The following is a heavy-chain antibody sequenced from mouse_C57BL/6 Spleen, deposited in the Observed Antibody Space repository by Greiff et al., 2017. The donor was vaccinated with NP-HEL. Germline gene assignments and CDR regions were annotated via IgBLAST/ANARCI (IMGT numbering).Heavy chain of an antibody. J-gene: IGHJ3*01. CDR2: IYPGDGDT. CDR3: ARSCDYDPTWFAY. V-gene: IGHV1-80*01. D-gene: IGHD2-4*01. Sequence: VKLQQSGAELVKPGASVKISCKASGYAFSSYWMNWVKQRPGKGLEWIGQIYPGDGDTNYNGKFKGKATLTADKSSSTAYMQLSSLTSEDSAVYFCARSCDYDPTWFAYWGQGTLVTVSA. CDR1: GYAFSSYW.